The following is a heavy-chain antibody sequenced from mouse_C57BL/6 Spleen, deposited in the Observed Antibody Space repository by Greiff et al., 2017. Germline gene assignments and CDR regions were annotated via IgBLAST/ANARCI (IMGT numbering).Heavy chain of an antibody. CDR2: IDPSDSYT. V-gene: IGHV1-69*01. J-gene: IGHJ2*01. D-gene: IGHD1-1*01. CDR3: ARCGSSPLDY. CDR1: GYTFTSYW. Sequence: VQLQQPGAELVMPGASVKLSCKASGYTFTSYWMHWVKQRPGQGLEWIGEIDPSDSYTNYNQKFKGKSTLTVDKSSSTAYMQLSSLTSEDSAVYYCARCGSSPLDYWGQGTTLTVSS.